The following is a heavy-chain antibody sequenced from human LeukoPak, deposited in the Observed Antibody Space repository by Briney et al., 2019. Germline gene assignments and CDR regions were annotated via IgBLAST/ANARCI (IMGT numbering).Heavy chain of an antibody. D-gene: IGHD4-11*01. CDR3: ARAPKGMTTVRYYYYYYMDV. CDR2: IYYSGST. J-gene: IGHJ6*03. Sequence: PSQTLSLTCTVSSGSITNGGYYWNWIRQHPGKGLEWIGYIYYSGSTFYNPSLKSRVTMSVDTSKNQFSLKLSSVTAADTAVYYCARAPKGMTTVRYYYYYYMDVWGKGTTVTVSS. V-gene: IGHV4-31*03. CDR1: SGSITNGGYY.